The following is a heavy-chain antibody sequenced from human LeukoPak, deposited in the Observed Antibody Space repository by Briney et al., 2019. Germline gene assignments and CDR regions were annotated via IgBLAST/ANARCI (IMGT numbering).Heavy chain of an antibody. CDR3: AKAASSSWPSYYYGMDV. D-gene: IGHD6-13*01. Sequence: PGGSLRLSCAASGFIFSSYSMSWVRQAPGKGLEWVSVITGSGGNTYYADSVKGRFTISKDNSKNTVYLQMSSLRVDDTAVYCCAKAASSSWPSYYYGMDVWGQGTTVTVSS. V-gene: IGHV3-23*01. CDR1: GFIFSSYS. CDR2: ITGSGGNT. J-gene: IGHJ6*02.